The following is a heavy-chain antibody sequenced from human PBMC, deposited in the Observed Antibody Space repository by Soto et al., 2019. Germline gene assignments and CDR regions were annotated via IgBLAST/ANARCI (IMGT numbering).Heavy chain of an antibody. V-gene: IGHV3-48*03. J-gene: IGHJ6*02. CDR3: ATAGLTGTV. D-gene: IGHD3-9*01. CDR2: ISVSGTMK. Sequence: QLVESGGGSVQPGRSLRLSCAPSGFTFSSYEMNWVRQAPGKGLEWVSYISVSGTMKFYADAVKGRFTISRDNTKKILYLQMNSLIAEGTALYYCATAGLTGTVWGQGTTVTVSS. CDR1: GFTFSSYE.